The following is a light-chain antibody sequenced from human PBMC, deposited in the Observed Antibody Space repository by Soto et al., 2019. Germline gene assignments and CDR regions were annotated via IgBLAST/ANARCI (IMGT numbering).Light chain of an antibody. CDR1: QSVSSSY. J-gene: IGKJ5*01. Sequence: EIVWTQSPGTLSLSPGERATLSGRASQSVSSSYLAWHQQKPGQAPRLLIYAASNRATGIPDRFSGSGSGTDFTLTISRLEPEDFAVYYCQQYSSSLPITFGQGTRLEIK. CDR2: AAS. V-gene: IGKV3-20*01. CDR3: QQYSSSLPIT.